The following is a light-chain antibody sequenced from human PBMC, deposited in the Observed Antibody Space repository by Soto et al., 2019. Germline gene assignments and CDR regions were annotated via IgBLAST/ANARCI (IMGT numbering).Light chain of an antibody. CDR1: SSDVGAYNY. CDR3: SSYTSTNTGYV. V-gene: IGLV2-14*01. CDR2: EVS. Sequence: QSVLTQPASVSGYPGQSITISCTGTSSDVGAYNYVSWYQQHPGKAPKLMIYEVSNRPSGVSNRFSGSKSGNRASLTVSGLQAEDEADYYCSSYTSTNTGYVFGTGTKLTVL. J-gene: IGLJ1*01.